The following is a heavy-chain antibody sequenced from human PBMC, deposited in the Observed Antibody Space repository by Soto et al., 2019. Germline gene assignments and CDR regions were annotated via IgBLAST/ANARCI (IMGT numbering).Heavy chain of an antibody. CDR2: SSGSGGST. Sequence: ELQLLESGGGLVQPGGSLRLSCAASGFIFSSYAMSWVRQAPGKGLEWVSASSGSGGSTYYADSVKGRFTIARDNSKNTFQLQMNGLRAEDTAVYYCAKAKISTSCCNWFDPWGQGTLVTVSS. CDR1: GFIFSSYA. J-gene: IGHJ5*02. V-gene: IGHV3-23*01. CDR3: AKAKISTSCCNWFDP. D-gene: IGHD2-2*01.